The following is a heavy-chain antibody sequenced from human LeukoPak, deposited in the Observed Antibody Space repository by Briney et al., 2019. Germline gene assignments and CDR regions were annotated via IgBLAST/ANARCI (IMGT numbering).Heavy chain of an antibody. CDR2: IVGGDGGT. Sequence: GGSLRLSCAASGFSVSDNGMSWVRQAPGKGLEWVSGIVGGDGGTYYADSVKGRFIISRDNSKNTLYVQMNSLRAEDTAVYYCARGALYYMDVWGKGTTVTISS. CDR1: GFSVSDNG. CDR3: ARGALYYMDV. J-gene: IGHJ6*03. V-gene: IGHV3-23*01.